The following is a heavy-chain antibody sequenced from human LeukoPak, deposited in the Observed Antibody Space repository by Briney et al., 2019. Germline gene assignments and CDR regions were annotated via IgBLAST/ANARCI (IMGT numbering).Heavy chain of an antibody. CDR2: IYYTGST. V-gene: IGHV4-39*01. Sequence: SETLSRTCTVSGGSIKTSRYYWAWFRQPPGKGLEWIGSIYYTGSTYYNPSLKSRVAISVDTSKNQFPLKLTSVTAADTALYYCARHTGYISGEYSNYEDSWGQGTLVTVSS. D-gene: IGHD4-11*01. CDR1: GGSIKTSRYY. J-gene: IGHJ4*02. CDR3: ARHTGYISGEYSNYEDS.